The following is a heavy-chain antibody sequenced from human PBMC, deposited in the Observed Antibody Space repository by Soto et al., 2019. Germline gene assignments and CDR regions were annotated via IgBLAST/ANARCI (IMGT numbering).Heavy chain of an antibody. J-gene: IGHJ6*03. V-gene: IGHV3-23*01. D-gene: IGHD3-3*01. Sequence: EVQLLESGGGLVQPGGSLRLSCAASGFTFSSYAMRWVRQAPGTGLEWVSAISGSGGSTYYADSVKGRFTISRDNSKNTLYLQMNSLRAEDMAVYYSASFWSGYSYYMDVCGKGTTVTVSS. CDR2: ISGSGGST. CDR3: ASFWSGYSYYMDV. CDR1: GFTFSSYA.